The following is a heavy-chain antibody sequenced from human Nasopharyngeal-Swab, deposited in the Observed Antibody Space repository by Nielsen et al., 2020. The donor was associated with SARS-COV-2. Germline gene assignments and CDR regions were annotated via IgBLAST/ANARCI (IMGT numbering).Heavy chain of an antibody. D-gene: IGHD3-9*01. CDR2: ISSDGSNK. CDR3: AKDYYDTLAGYYGPDF. CDR1: GFSFSSYG. V-gene: IGHV3-30*18. J-gene: IGHJ4*02. Sequence: GGSLRLSCEASGFSFSSYGMHWVRQAPGKGLEWVTVISSDGSNKYYADSVKGRFTISRDNSKHTLYLLMSSLRAEDTAVYYCAKDYYDTLAGYYGPDFWGQGTLVTVSS.